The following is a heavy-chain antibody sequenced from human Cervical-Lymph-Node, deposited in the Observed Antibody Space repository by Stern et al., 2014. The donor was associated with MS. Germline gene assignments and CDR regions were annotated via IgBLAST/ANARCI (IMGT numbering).Heavy chain of an antibody. J-gene: IGHJ4*02. D-gene: IGHD3-22*01. CDR2: IIPIVGTA. V-gene: IGHV1-69*01. CDR3: ARDRRHYDTSGGYYFDS. Sequence: VQLVESGAEVKKPGSSVKVSCTASGGSFSYYAINWVRQAPGQGPEWMGGIIPIVGTANYAQKFQGRVTITADESTRTAYMELSSLRSEDTAVYYCARDRRHYDTSGGYYFDSWGQGTLVTVSS. CDR1: GGSFSYYA.